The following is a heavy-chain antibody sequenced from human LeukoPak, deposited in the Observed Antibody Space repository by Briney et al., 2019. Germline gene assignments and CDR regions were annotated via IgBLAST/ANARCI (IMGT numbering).Heavy chain of an antibody. CDR1: GGSISSGSYY. Sequence: PSETLSLTCTVSGGSISSGSYYWSWIRQPPGKGLEWIGYIYSSGSTNYNPSLKSRVTISVDTSKNQFSLKLSSVTAADTAVYYCARELDDSRSRYFDYWGQGTLVTVSS. CDR3: ARELDDSRSRYFDY. V-gene: IGHV4-61*01. D-gene: IGHD3-22*01. CDR2: IYSSGST. J-gene: IGHJ4*02.